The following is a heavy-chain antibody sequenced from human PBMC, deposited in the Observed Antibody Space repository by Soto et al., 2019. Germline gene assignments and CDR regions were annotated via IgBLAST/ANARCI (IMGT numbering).Heavy chain of an antibody. CDR2: ISYDGSNK. J-gene: IGHJ4*02. CDR3: AKAHYYDSSGYFLGY. CDR1: GFTFSSYG. Sequence: QVQLVESGGGVVQPGRSLRLSCAASGFTFSSYGMHWVRQAPGKGLEWVAVISYDGSNKYYADSVKGRFTISRDNSKNTLYLQMNSLRAKDTAVYYCAKAHYYDSSGYFLGYWGQGTLVTVSS. D-gene: IGHD3-22*01. V-gene: IGHV3-30*18.